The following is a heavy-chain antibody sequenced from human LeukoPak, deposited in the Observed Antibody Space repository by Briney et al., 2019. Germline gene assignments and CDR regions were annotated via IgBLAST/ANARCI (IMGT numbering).Heavy chain of an antibody. J-gene: IGHJ4*02. V-gene: IGHV3-43D*04. CDR2: ISWDGGST. CDR1: GFTFDDYA. D-gene: IGHD6-19*01. Sequence: GGSLRLSCAASGFTFDDYAMHLVRQAPGKGLEWVSLISWDGGSTYYADSVKGRFTISRDNSKNSLYLQMNSLRAEDTALYYCAKDIAVAGKGMDYWGQGTLVTVSS. CDR3: AKDIAVAGKGMDY.